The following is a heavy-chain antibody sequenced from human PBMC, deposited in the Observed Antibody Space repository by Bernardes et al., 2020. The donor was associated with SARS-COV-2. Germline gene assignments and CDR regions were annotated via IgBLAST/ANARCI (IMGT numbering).Heavy chain of an antibody. V-gene: IGHV1-2*04. CDR1: GYTFTGYY. J-gene: IGHJ4*02. CDR3: ARVLSSGIAAAHLGY. CDR2: INPNSGGT. D-gene: IGHD6-13*01. Sequence: ASVQVSCKASGYTFTGYYMHWVRQAPGQGLEWMGWINPNSGGTNYAQKFQGWVTMTRDTSISTAYMELSRLRSDDTAVYYCARVLSSGIAAAHLGYWGQGTLVTVSS.